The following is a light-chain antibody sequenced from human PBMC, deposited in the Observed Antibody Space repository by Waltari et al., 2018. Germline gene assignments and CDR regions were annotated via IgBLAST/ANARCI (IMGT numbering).Light chain of an antibody. CDR2: DAS. Sequence: DIQMTQSPSSLSASVGDRVTLTCRASQGINNYLAWFQQKPGKAPKSLIYDASTLHSGVSSNFSGSGSVTDFTLTISSLQPEDVATYYCQQYNNYPPTFGGGTKVEIK. V-gene: IGKV1-16*02. CDR3: QQYNNYPPT. J-gene: IGKJ4*01. CDR1: QGINNY.